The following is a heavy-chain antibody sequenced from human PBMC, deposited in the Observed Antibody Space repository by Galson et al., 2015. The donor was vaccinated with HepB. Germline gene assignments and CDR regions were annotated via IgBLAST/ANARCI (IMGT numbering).Heavy chain of an antibody. CDR3: ARDWTVTSGRWFDP. D-gene: IGHD4-17*01. CDR1: GYTFYSYG. J-gene: IGHJ5*02. Sequence: SVKVSCKASGYTFYSYGFTWVRQAPGQELEWMGWISSYKGNTDYAQKFQGRVTMTTDTSGSTAYMELRSLRSDDTAVYYCARDWTVTSGRWFDPWGQGTLVTVSS. V-gene: IGHV1-18*01. CDR2: ISSYKGNT.